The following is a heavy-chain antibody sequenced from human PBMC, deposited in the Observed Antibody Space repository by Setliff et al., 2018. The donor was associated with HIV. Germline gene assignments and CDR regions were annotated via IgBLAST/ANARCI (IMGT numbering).Heavy chain of an antibody. V-gene: IGHV4-4*02. D-gene: IGHD3-10*01. Sequence: SETLTLPCSVSGKAISDNNWWGWVRHPPGKGLEWIGQIYHGGDSNYNPSLKSRLTISLDKSKNEFSRKLSSVTAAATAIYFCTNSGRKIYYNTATYYHFDYWGRGRLVTVS. CDR1: GKAISDNNW. J-gene: IGHJ4*02. CDR2: IYHGGDS. CDR3: TNSGRKIYYNTATYYHFDY.